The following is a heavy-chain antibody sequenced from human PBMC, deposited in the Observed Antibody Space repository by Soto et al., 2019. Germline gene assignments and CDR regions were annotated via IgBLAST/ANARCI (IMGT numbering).Heavy chain of an antibody. CDR2: IWYDGSNK. CDR1: GFTFSSYG. CDR3: ARWGDSSGYSN. Sequence: QVQLVESGGGVVQPGRSLRLSCAASGFTFSSYGMHWVRQAPGKGLEWVAVIWYDGSNKYYADSVKGRFTISRDNSKNTLYLQMNSLRAEDTAVHYCARWGDSSGYSNWGQGTLVTVSS. J-gene: IGHJ4*02. D-gene: IGHD3-22*01. V-gene: IGHV3-33*01.